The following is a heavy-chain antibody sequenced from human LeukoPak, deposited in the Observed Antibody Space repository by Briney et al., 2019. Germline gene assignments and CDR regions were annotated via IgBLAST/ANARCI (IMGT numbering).Heavy chain of an antibody. CDR2: IKQDGSEK. CDR1: GLTFSNYW. Sequence: GGSLRLSCAASGLTFSNYWMDWVRQAPGEGLEWVANIKQDGSEKNYVDSVKGRFIISRDNAKNSLYLQMNTLRADDTAVYYCARDGFGTGSNWGQGTLVTVSS. V-gene: IGHV3-7*03. D-gene: IGHD3-16*01. CDR3: ARDGFGTGSN. J-gene: IGHJ4*02.